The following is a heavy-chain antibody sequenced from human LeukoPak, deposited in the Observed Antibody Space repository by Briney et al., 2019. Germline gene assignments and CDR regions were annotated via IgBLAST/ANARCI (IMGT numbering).Heavy chain of an antibody. CDR2: IWSDGYKK. CDR3: ARDDDTTGHYSYFHH. J-gene: IGHJ1*01. CDR1: GFTFSSYV. V-gene: IGHV3-33*01. Sequence: GGSLRLSRAASGFTFSSYVMHWIRQAPGKGLEWVAVIWSDGYKKYYAESVQGRFTVSRDTSKNTLYLQMNSLRAEDTAVYYCARDDDTTGHYSYFHHCGQGTLVTVSS. D-gene: IGHD3-22*01.